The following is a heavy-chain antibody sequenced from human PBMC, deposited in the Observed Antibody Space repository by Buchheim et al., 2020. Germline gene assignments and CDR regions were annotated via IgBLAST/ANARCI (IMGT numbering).Heavy chain of an antibody. CDR2: IYYSGST. CDR3: ARVTVLSSSDAFDI. J-gene: IGHJ3*02. V-gene: IGHV4-59*01. D-gene: IGHD3-16*01. CDR1: GGSISSYY. Sequence: QVQLQESGPGLVKPSETLSLTCTVSGGSISSYYWSWIRQPPGKGLEWIGYIYYSGSTNYNPSLKSRVTISVDTSKNQFSLKLSSVTAADTAVYYCARVTVLSSSDAFDIWGQGT.